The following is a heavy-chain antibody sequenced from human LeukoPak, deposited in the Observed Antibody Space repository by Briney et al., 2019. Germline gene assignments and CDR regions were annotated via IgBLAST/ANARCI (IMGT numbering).Heavy chain of an antibody. J-gene: IGHJ4*02. CDR2: ISSISSYV. CDR1: GFTFSSYS. Sequence: GGSLRLSCAASGFTFSSYSMNWVRQAPGKGLEWVSSISSISSYVSYADSVKGRFTISRDNAKNSLYLQMNSLRAEDTAVYYCAREDGFDYWGQGTLVTVSS. V-gene: IGHV3-21*01. CDR3: AREDGFDY.